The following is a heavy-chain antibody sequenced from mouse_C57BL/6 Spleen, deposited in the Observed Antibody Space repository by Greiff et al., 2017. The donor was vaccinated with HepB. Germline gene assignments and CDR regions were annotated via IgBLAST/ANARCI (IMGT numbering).Heavy chain of an antibody. CDR2: ISSGSSTI. V-gene: IGHV5-17*01. J-gene: IGHJ3*01. CDR3: ARQSYYGSTWFAY. D-gene: IGHD1-1*01. Sequence: DVMLVESGGGLVKPGGSLKLSCAASGFTFSDYGMHWVRQAPEKGLEWVAYISSGSSTIYYADTVKGRFTISRDNAKNTLFLQMTSLRSEDTAMYYCARQSYYGSTWFAYWGQGTLVTVSA. CDR1: GFTFSDYG.